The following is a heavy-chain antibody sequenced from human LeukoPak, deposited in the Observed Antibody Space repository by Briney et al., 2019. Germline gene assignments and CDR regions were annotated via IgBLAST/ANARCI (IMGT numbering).Heavy chain of an antibody. D-gene: IGHD3-16*01. Sequence: SETLSLTCAVYGGSFSGYYWSWIRQPPGKGQEWIGEINHSGSTNYNPSLKSRVTISVDKSKNQFSLKLSSVTAADTAVYYCATWSYDYVWGSWVFAFDIGGQGTMVTVSA. CDR2: INHSGST. CDR1: GGSFSGYY. J-gene: IGHJ3*02. CDR3: ATWSYDYVWGSWVFAFDI. V-gene: IGHV4-34*01.